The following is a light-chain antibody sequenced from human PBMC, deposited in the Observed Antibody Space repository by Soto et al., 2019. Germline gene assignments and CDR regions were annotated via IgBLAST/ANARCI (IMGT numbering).Light chain of an antibody. CDR3: QRYNTYPLT. Sequence: IQMTQSPSTLSASVGDRVTITCRASQNIDAWLAWYQQKPGKAPKVLIYKASSLESGVPSRFSGSGSGTEFTITISSLQPDDSATYYCQRYNTYPLTFGGGTKVEIK. CDR2: KAS. J-gene: IGKJ4*01. CDR1: QNIDAW. V-gene: IGKV1-5*03.